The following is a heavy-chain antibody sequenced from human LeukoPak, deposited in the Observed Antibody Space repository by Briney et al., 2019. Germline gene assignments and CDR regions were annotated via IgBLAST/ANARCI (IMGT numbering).Heavy chain of an antibody. CDR2: IYYSGST. D-gene: IGHD6-6*01. CDR1: GGSISSHY. J-gene: IGHJ6*03. V-gene: IGHV4-59*11. CDR3: ARIPLYSSSSGLYYYYYYYMDV. Sequence: PSETLSLTRTVSGGSISSHYWSWIRQPPGKGLEWIGYIYYSGSTNYNPSLKSRVTISVDTSKNQFSLKLSSVTAADTAVYYCARIPLYSSSSGLYYYYYYYMDVWGKGTTVTVSS.